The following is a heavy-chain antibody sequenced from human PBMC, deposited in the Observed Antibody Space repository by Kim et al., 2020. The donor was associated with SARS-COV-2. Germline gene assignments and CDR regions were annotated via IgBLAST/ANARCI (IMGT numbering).Heavy chain of an antibody. V-gene: IGHV3-48*02. D-gene: IGHD3-16*01. Sequence: GGSLRLSCATSGFTFSAYDMNWVRQAPGKGLEWLSFITKSSTTIYYADSVEGRFTISRDNAKNSLFLQMNSLRDEDTALYYCVRDRMGCAFDLCVQGTMV. CDR3: VRDRMGCAFDL. J-gene: IGHJ3*01. CDR1: GFTFSAYD. CDR2: ITKSSTTI.